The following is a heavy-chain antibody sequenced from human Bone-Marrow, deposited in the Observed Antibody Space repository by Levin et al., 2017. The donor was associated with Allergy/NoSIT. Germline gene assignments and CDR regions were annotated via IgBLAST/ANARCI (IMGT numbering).Heavy chain of an antibody. Sequence: SETLSLTCSVSGDSTTTDYWTWVRQTPGDGLEWIGFISYNGDANYNPSLESRVSISIDTSKNQFSLTMHSVTAADSAVYYCARAGGYYFYYLDVWGEGTTVAVSS. D-gene: IGHD2-15*01. CDR3: ARAGGYYFYYLDV. J-gene: IGHJ6*03. CDR2: ISYNGDA. V-gene: IGHV4-59*01. CDR1: GDSTTTDY.